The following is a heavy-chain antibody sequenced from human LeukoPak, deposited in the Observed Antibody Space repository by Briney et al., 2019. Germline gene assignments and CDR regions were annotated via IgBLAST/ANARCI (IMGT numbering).Heavy chain of an antibody. CDR2: IYTSGSP. CDR1: GGSISTGSYF. D-gene: IGHD6-19*01. V-gene: IGHV4-61*02. Sequence: PSETLSLTCTVSGGSISTGSYFWHWIRQPAGKALQWIGRIYTSGSPNYNPSLKSRVSMSVDTSKNQFSLKLTSVTAADTAVYYCARDTGSGGWLIDYWGQGTLVTVSS. CDR3: ARDTGSGGWLIDY. J-gene: IGHJ4*02.